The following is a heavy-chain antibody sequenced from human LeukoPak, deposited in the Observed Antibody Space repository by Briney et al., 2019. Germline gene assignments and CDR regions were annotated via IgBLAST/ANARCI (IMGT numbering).Heavy chain of an antibody. J-gene: IGHJ5*02. CDR1: GYTFNSCY. D-gene: IGHD6-19*01. CDR3: AMGRQWLEDWFDP. V-gene: IGHV1-46*02. CDR2: INPSGDSR. Sequence: ASVKVSCKASGYTFNSCYMHWVRQAPGQGLEWMGIINPSGDSRSYAQKFQDRVTMTRDTSTITVYMEVSSLRSEDTAVYFCAMGRQWLEDWFDPWGQGTLVTVSS.